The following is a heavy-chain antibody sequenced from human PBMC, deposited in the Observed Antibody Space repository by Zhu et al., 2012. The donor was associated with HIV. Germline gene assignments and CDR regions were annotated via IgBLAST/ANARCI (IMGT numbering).Heavy chain of an antibody. V-gene: IGHV4-59*11. CDR2: MYSSGST. Sequence: QVQLQESGPQLVKPSETLSLTCTVSGGSMSSHYWNWVRQPPGKGLQWIGYMYSSGSTKYNLSLKSRVAISLDTSKNQFSLNLSSVTTADTAVYYCARSVKGQLVFDSWGQGALVTVSS. CDR1: GGSMSSHY. D-gene: IGHD1-1*01. CDR3: ARSVKGQLVFDS. J-gene: IGHJ4*02.